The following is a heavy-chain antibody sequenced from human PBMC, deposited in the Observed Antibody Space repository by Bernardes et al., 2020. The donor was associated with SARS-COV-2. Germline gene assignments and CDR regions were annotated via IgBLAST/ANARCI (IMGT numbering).Heavy chain of an antibody. V-gene: IGHV3-9*01. CDR3: AKEAYDPYFDY. J-gene: IGHJ4*02. CDR1: GFTFDDYA. Sequence: GGSLRLSCAASGFTFDDYAMHWVRQAPGKGLEWVSGISWNSGSIGYADSVKGRFTISRDNAKNSLYLQMNSLRAEDTALYYCAKEAYDPYFDYWGQGTLVTVSS. CDR2: ISWNSGSI. D-gene: IGHD5-12*01.